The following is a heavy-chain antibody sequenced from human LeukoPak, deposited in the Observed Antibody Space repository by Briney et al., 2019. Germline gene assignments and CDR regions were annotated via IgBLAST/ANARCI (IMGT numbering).Heavy chain of an antibody. CDR1: GYTFTSYG. Sequence: GASVKVSCEASGYTFTSYGISWVRQAPGQGLEWMGWISAYNGNTNYAQKLQGRVTMTTDTSTSTAYMELRSLRSDDTAVYYCARDLVLAYCGGDCYRHDAFDIWGQGTMVTVSS. CDR2: ISAYNGNT. J-gene: IGHJ3*02. D-gene: IGHD2-21*01. V-gene: IGHV1-18*01. CDR3: ARDLVLAYCGGDCYRHDAFDI.